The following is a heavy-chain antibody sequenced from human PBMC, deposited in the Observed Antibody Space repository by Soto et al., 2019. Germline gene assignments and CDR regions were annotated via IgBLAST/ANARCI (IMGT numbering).Heavy chain of an antibody. V-gene: IGHV3-74*01. Sequence: GGSLRFSCSASGITINGYWMSWVRQVPGKGLVWVSRIKSDGSVTSYADSVKGRFTISRDNAKNTLYLQMNSLRAEDTAVYYCARSEWFAPWG. CDR2: IKSDGSVT. J-gene: IGHJ5*02. CDR1: GITINGYW. CDR3: ARSEWFAP.